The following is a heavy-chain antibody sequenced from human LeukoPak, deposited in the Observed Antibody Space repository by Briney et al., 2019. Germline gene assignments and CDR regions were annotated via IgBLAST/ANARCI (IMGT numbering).Heavy chain of an antibody. CDR1: GGSFSGYY. J-gene: IGHJ4*02. CDR3: ARGVDYGDYPDY. D-gene: IGHD4-17*01. Sequence: KPSETLSLTCAVYGGSFSGYYWSWIRQPPGKGLEWIGEINHSGSTNYNPSPKSRVTISVDTSKNQFSLKLSSVTAADTAVYYCARGVDYGDYPDYWGQGTLVTVSS. CDR2: INHSGST. V-gene: IGHV4-34*01.